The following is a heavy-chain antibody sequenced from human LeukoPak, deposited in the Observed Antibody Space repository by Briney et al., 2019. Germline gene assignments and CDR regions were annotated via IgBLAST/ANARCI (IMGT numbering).Heavy chain of an antibody. CDR1: GFTFSDYY. CDR2: ISGNGRTK. J-gene: IGHJ4*02. Sequence: PGGSLRLSCAASGFTFSDYYMSWIRQAPGKGLEWVSHISGNGRTKYYADSVKGRSTISRDNAKNSLYLQMNSLRAEDTAVYYCAIRPGDTNCWGQGTLVTVSS. V-gene: IGHV3-11*01. D-gene: IGHD7-27*01. CDR3: AIRPGDTNC.